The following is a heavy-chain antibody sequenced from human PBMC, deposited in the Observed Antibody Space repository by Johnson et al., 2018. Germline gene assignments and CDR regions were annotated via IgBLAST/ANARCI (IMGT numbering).Heavy chain of an antibody. CDR3: ARDKILLRDYYMDV. CDR1: GFTFSSYA. Sequence: VQLVETGGGVVQPGRSLRLSCAASGFTFSSYAMHWVRQAPGKGLAWVAVTSYDGSNTYYADSLKGRFTISRDNSKNTLYLQMNSLRAEETAVYYCARDKILLRDYYMDVWGKGTTVTVSS. CDR2: TSYDGSNT. J-gene: IGHJ6*03. D-gene: IGHD2-15*01. V-gene: IGHV3-30*14.